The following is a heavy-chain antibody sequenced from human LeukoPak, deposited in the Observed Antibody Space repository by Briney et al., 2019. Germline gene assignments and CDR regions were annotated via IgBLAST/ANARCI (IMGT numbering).Heavy chain of an antibody. Sequence: GASVKVTCKASGYTFTKYAVNWVRQAPGQGLEWMGWISAYNGDTNYAQNLQGRVTMTTDTSTSTAYMELRSLRSDDTAVYYCARICSGGSCEADYWGQGTLVSVSS. V-gene: IGHV1-18*01. CDR1: GYTFTKYA. D-gene: IGHD2-15*01. CDR3: ARICSGGSCEADY. J-gene: IGHJ4*02. CDR2: ISAYNGDT.